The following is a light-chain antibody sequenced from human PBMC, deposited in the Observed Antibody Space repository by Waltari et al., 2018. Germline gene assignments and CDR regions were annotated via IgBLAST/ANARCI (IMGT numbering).Light chain of an antibody. CDR2: DVD. Sequence: QSALTQPASVSGSPGQSITISCTGTSSDVGGYKSVAWYQQYPGTGPKVLIYDVDNRPSVISYRFSGSKSGNTASMTISGLQPEDEADYYCASYTRSNTYVFGTGTTVTVL. J-gene: IGLJ1*01. CDR1: SSDVGGYKS. CDR3: ASYTRSNTYV. V-gene: IGLV2-14*01.